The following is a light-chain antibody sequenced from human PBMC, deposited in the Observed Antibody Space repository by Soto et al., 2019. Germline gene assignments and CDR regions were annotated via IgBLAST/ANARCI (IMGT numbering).Light chain of an antibody. CDR2: DVS. Sequence: DLQEPQSFPPLCAIVGYGVTISSRASQSISDSLAWYQQKPGKAPNLLISDVSKLERGVASRFSGSGSGTEFTLTISSLQPDDFATYYCQHYHIYSQALGQGTKVAI. J-gene: IGKJ1*01. CDR3: QHYHIYSQA. V-gene: IGKV1-5*01. CDR1: QSISDS.